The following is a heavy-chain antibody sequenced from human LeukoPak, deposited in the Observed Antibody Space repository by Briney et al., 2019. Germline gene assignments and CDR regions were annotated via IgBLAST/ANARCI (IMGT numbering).Heavy chain of an antibody. Sequence: SETLSLTCTVSGGSISSYYWNWIRQPPGKGLEWIGHIYYSGSTNYNPSLKSRVTISVDTSKNQFSLKLSSVTAADTAVYYCARDRYYDSGSYYNWGQGTLVTVSS. D-gene: IGHD3-10*01. CDR2: IYYSGST. CDR3: ARDRYYDSGSYYN. J-gene: IGHJ4*02. V-gene: IGHV4-59*01. CDR1: GGSISSYY.